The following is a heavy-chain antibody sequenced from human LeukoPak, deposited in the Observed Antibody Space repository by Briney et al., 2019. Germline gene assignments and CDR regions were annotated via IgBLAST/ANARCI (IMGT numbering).Heavy chain of an antibody. J-gene: IGHJ4*02. CDR1: GGSISSGDYY. D-gene: IGHD1-1*01. Sequence: SQTLSLTCTVSGGSISSGDYYWSWIRQPPGKGLEWIGYINYSGNTYYNSSLRSRLTMSVDTSKNQFSLKLSSVTAADTAVYYCARDSWKRYFDYWGQGTLVTVSS. CDR2: INYSGNT. CDR3: ARDSWKRYFDY. V-gene: IGHV4-30-4*01.